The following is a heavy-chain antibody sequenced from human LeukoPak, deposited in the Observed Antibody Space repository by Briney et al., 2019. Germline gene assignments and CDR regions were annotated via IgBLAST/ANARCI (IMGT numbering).Heavy chain of an antibody. V-gene: IGHV3-66*01. CDR3: ARETPRRGETRDGYR. CDR2: IFSDGST. CDR1: GLTVSTNY. J-gene: IGHJ4*02. D-gene: IGHD5-24*01. Sequence: GGSLRLSCAASGLTVSTNYMSWVRQAPGKGLEWVSLIFSDGSTHYRDSVRGRFTISRDNSQNTLFLQMNSLRAEDTAVYYCARETPRRGETRDGYRWGQGTLVTVSS.